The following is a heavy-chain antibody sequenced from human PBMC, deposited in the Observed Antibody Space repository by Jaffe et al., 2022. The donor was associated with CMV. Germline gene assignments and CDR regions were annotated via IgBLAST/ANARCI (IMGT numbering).Heavy chain of an antibody. D-gene: IGHD2-2*02. CDR2: IWYDGSNK. V-gene: IGHV3-33*08. Sequence: QVQLVESGGGVVQPGRSLRLSCAASGFTFSSYGMHWVRQAPGKGLEWVAVIWYDGSNKYYADSVKGRFTISRDNSKNTLYLQMNSLRAEDTAVYYCARDQVVVVPAAIGTEDYYYYYMDVWGKGTTVTVSS. CDR1: GFTFSSYG. J-gene: IGHJ6*03. CDR3: ARDQVVVVPAAIGTEDYYYYYMDV.